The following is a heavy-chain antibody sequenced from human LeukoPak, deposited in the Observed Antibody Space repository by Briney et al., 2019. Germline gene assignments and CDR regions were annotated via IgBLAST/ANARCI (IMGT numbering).Heavy chain of an antibody. J-gene: IGHJ4*02. Sequence: GGSLRLSCAASGFTFSSYAMSWVRQAPGKGLEWVSAISGSGGSTYYADSVKGRFTISRDNSKNTLYLQMNSLRAGDTAVYYCAKVGSFGVVISALDYWGQGTLVTVSS. CDR3: AKVGSFGVVISALDY. CDR1: GFTFSSYA. D-gene: IGHD3-3*01. V-gene: IGHV3-23*01. CDR2: ISGSGGST.